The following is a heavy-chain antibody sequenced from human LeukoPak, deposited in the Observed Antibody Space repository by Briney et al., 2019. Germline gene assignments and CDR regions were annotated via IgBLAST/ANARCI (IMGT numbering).Heavy chain of an antibody. CDR2: ISGYNGNT. CDR3: ASPLRGGSVSEQYYYGSGSYRAPDY. CDR1: GYTFTSYG. J-gene: IGHJ4*02. D-gene: IGHD3-10*01. Sequence: ASVKVSCKASGYTFTSYGISWVRQAPGQGLEWMGWISGYNGNTNYAQKLQGRVTMTTDTTTSTADMELRSLRSDDTAVYYCASPLRGGSVSEQYYYGSGSYRAPDYWGQGTLVTVPS. V-gene: IGHV1-18*01.